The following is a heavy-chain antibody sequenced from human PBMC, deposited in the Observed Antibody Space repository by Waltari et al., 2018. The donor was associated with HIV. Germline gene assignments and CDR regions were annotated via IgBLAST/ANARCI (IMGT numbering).Heavy chain of an antibody. V-gene: IGHV3-21*02. CDR2: ISRDNRES. CDR3: VRDDPGYEPIDY. J-gene: IGHJ4*02. D-gene: IGHD2-2*01. CDR1: GFPFSRYP. Sequence: VRLMESGGGLVEPGGSLTISCAASGFPFSRYPMNWIRHIPGKGLEWLASISRDNRESYYIDSIKGRFTISRDNAANSVFLHMDRLRVDDTAQYFCVRDDPGYEPIDYWGRGTRVTVSS.